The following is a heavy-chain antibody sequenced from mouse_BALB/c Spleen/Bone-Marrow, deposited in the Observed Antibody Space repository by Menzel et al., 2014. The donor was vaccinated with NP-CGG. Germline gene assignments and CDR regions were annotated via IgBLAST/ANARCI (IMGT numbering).Heavy chain of an antibody. CDR3: ARDYYGSSFDY. D-gene: IGHD1-1*01. V-gene: IGHV5-6-3*01. Sequence: EVKLVESGGGLVQPGGSLKLSCAASGFTFSSYGMSWVRQTPDKRLELVATTNSNGGSTYYPDSVKGRFTISRDNAKNTLYLQMSSLKSEDTAMYYCARDYYGSSFDYWGQGTTLTVSS. J-gene: IGHJ2*01. CDR2: TNSNGGST. CDR1: GFTFSSYG.